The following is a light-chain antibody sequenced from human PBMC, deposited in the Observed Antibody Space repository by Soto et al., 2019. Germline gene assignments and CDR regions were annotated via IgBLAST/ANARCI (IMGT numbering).Light chain of an antibody. Sequence: NFMLTQPHSVSESLGKTVTISCTRSSGSIDINYVQWYQQRPGSFPTTVIYEDNLRPSGVPDRFSGSLDSSSNSASLTISGLKTEDEADYYCQSYDSTNHWVFGGGTKLTVL. CDR1: SGSIDINY. CDR2: EDN. V-gene: IGLV6-57*01. CDR3: QSYDSTNHWV. J-gene: IGLJ3*02.